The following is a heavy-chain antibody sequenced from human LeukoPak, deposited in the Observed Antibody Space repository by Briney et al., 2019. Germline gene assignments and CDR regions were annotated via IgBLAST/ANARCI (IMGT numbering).Heavy chain of an antibody. CDR1: GGSISSGGYY. V-gene: IGHV4-31*03. J-gene: IGHJ2*01. CDR2: IYYSGST. Sequence: SQTLSLTCTVSGGSISSGGYYWSWIRQHPGKGLEWIGYIYYSGSTYYNPPLKSRVTISVDTSKNQFSLKLSSVTAADTAVYYCARSYYHSGGPAEWYFDLWGRGTLVTVSS. D-gene: IGHD3-22*01. CDR3: ARSYYHSGGPAEWYFDL.